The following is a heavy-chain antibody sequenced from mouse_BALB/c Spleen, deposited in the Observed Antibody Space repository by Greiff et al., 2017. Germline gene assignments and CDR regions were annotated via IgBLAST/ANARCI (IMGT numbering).Heavy chain of an antibody. V-gene: IGHV1-4*02. CDR2: INPSSGYT. D-gene: IGHD3-2*02. J-gene: IGHJ2*01. CDR1: GYTFTSYT. CDR3: AREANFYFDY. Sequence: QVQLKQSAAELARPGASVKMSCKASGYTFTSYTMHWVKQRPGQGLEWIGYINPSSGYTEYNQKFKDKTTLTADKSSSTAYMQLSSLTSEDSAVYYCAREANFYFDYWGQGTTLTVSS.